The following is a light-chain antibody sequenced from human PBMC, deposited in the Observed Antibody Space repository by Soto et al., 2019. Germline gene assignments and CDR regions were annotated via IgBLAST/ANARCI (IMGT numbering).Light chain of an antibody. Sequence: SYELTQPPSVSVAPGQTATVTCGGNNVGSKSVHWYQQKPGQAPVLVVYDDSDRPSGIPERFSGSNSGNTATLTISRVEAGDEDEYYCQVWDTSSDQGVFGTGTKAPS. CDR3: QVWDTSSDQGV. J-gene: IGLJ1*01. V-gene: IGLV3-21*02. CDR2: DDS. CDR1: NVGSKS.